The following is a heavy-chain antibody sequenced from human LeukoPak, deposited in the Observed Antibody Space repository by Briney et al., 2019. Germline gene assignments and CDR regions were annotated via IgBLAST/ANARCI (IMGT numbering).Heavy chain of an antibody. D-gene: IGHD3-3*01. J-gene: IGHJ4*02. V-gene: IGHV5-51*01. CDR3: ARGTFYDFWSALSY. Sequence: GESLKISCEASGYTFSNYWIGWVRQMPGKGLEWMGIIYPGDSDTRYSPSFQGQVTISADKSISTAYLQWSSLKASDTAMYYCARGTFYDFWSALSYWGQGTLVTVSS. CDR2: IYPGDSDT. CDR1: GYTFSNYW.